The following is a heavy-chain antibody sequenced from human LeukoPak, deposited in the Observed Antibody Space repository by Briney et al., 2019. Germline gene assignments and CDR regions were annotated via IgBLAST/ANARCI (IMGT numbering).Heavy chain of an antibody. D-gene: IGHD1-26*01. J-gene: IGHJ4*02. CDR3: ARDRNSGNYFDY. V-gene: IGHV3-21*01. CDR2: ISSSSNYI. Sequence: KAGGSLRLSCAASGFTFSSYSMNWVRQAPGKGLEWVSSISSSSNYIYYADSVKGRFTISRDNAKNSLYLQMNSLRAEDTAVYYCARDRNSGNYFDYWGQGTLVTASS. CDR1: GFTFSSYS.